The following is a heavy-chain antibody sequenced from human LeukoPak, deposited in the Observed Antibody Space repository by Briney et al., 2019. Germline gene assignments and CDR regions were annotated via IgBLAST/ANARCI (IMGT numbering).Heavy chain of an antibody. V-gene: IGHV3-23*01. CDR1: GFTFSSYA. D-gene: IGHD5-18*01. Sequence: GGSLRLSCAASGFTFSSYAMSWVRQAPGKGLEWVSFISGTGSSTYYADSVKGRFTISRDNSKNTLYLQLNSLRVEDTAVYYCAILAEGDTSVVPGYWGQGTLVTVSS. CDR2: ISGTGSST. J-gene: IGHJ4*02. CDR3: AILAEGDTSVVPGY.